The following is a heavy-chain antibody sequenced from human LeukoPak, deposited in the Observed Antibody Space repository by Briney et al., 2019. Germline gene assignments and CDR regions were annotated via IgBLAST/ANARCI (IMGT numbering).Heavy chain of an antibody. CDR1: GFTFSSYW. V-gene: IGHV3-7*01. Sequence: GGSLRLSCAASGFTFSSYWMSWVRQAPGKGLEWVANIKQDGSEKYYVDSVKGRFTISRDNAKNSLYLQMNSLRAEDTAVYYCAREVGFYDSSGYLDYWGQGTLVTVCS. D-gene: IGHD3-22*01. CDR3: AREVGFYDSSGYLDY. J-gene: IGHJ4*02. CDR2: IKQDGSEK.